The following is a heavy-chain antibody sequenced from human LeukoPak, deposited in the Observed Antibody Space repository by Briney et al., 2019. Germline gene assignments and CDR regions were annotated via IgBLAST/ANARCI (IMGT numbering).Heavy chain of an antibody. D-gene: IGHD2-15*01. V-gene: IGHV3-30*18. J-gene: IGHJ4*02. CDR2: ISYDGSNK. Sequence: GGSLRLSCAASGFTFSSYGMHWVRQAPGKGLEWVAVISYDGSNKYYADSVKGRFTISRDNPKNTLYLQMNSLRAEDTAVYYCAKSKGYCGGSCYYYYFDYWGQGTLVTVSS. CDR1: GFTFSSYG. CDR3: AKSKGYCGGSCYYYYFDY.